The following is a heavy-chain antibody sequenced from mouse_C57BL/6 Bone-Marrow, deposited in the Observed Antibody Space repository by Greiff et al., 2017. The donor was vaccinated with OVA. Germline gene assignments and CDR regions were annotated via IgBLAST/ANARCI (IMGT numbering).Heavy chain of an antibody. Sequence: LQESGAELARPGASVKLSCKASGYTFTSYGISWVKQRTGQGLEWIGEIYPRSGNTYYNEKFKGKATLTADKSSSTAYMELRSLTSEDSAVYFCARSYYYGSSYVFDYWGQGTTLTVSS. CDR3: ARSYYYGSSYVFDY. CDR1: GYTFTSYG. J-gene: IGHJ2*01. V-gene: IGHV1-81*01. CDR2: IYPRSGNT. D-gene: IGHD1-1*01.